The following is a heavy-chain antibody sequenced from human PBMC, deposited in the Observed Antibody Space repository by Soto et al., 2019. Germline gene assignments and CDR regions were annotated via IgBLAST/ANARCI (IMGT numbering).Heavy chain of an antibody. V-gene: IGHV4-61*01. J-gene: IGHJ6*02. CDR1: GGSVSSDTHY. D-gene: IGHD2-2*02. CDR3: ARFVRSCSGTTCYTRADV. Sequence: SEPLSLTCTVSGGSVSSDTHYWSWIRQPPGKRLEWIGFIYSSGSTNYNPSLKSRVTMSVDTSKNQFSLKLRSVIVADTAVYHCARFVRSCSGTTCYTRADVWGQGTTVTVSS. CDR2: IYSSGST.